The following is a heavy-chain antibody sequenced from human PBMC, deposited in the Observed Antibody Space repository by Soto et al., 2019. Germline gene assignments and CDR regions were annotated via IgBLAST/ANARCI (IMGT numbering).Heavy chain of an antibody. J-gene: IGHJ3*02. V-gene: IGHV3-9*01. CDR1: GFTFDDFA. CDR3: VKDTSRTVRGVIDAFDM. D-gene: IGHD3-10*01. Sequence: GGSLRLSCAASGFTFDDFAMHWVRQAPGKGLEWVSGISGNSGDVDYADSVKGRFTVSRDNVKKSLYLQMNGLRIEDTAFYYCVKDTSRTVRGVIDAFDMWGQGKMVTVSS. CDR2: ISGNSGDV.